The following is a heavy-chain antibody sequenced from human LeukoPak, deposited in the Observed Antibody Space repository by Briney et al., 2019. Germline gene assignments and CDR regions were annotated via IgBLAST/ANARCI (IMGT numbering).Heavy chain of an antibody. V-gene: IGHV1-18*01. CDR2: ISAYNGNT. Sequence: ASVKVSCKASGYTFTSYGISWVRQAPGQGLEWMGWISAYNGNTNYAQKLQGRVTMTTDTSTSTAYMELRSLRSDDTAVYYCARDPSYYDILTGYSRPNPFDYWGKGTLVTVSS. CDR1: GYTFTSYG. CDR3: ARDPSYYDILTGYSRPNPFDY. D-gene: IGHD3-9*01. J-gene: IGHJ4*02.